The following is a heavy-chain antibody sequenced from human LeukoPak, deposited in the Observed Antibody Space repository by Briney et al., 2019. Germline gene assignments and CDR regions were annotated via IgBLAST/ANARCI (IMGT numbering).Heavy chain of an antibody. Sequence: SETLSLTCAVYGGSFSGYYWSWIRQPPGKGLEWIGEINHSGSTNYNPSLKSRVTISVDTSKNQFSLKLSSVTAADTAGYYCARDRDYDILTGASGHDYWGQGTLVTVSS. V-gene: IGHV4-34*01. D-gene: IGHD3-9*01. J-gene: IGHJ4*02. CDR1: GGSFSGYY. CDR2: INHSGST. CDR3: ARDRDYDILTGASGHDY.